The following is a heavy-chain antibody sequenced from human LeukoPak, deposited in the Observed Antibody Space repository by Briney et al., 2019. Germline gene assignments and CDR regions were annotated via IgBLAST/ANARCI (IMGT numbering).Heavy chain of an antibody. J-gene: IGHJ5*02. Sequence: PSQTLSLTCTVSGGSISSGGYSWSWIRQFPGKGLEWIGYIYFTGITYYNPSLKSRATFSIDTSENEFSLSLRSVTAADTAVYYCAREGCSGGSCYGTVGIDLWGQGTLVTVSS. CDR1: GGSISSGGYS. CDR2: IYFTGIT. V-gene: IGHV4-31*03. CDR3: AREGCSGGSCYGTVGIDL. D-gene: IGHD2-15*01.